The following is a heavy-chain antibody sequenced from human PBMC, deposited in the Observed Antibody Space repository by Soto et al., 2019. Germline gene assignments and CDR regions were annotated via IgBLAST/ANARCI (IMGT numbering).Heavy chain of an antibody. Sequence: QVQLQESGPGLVKPSQTLSLTCTVSGGSISRRDYYWSWIRQLPGKGLEWTGYIFYSGTTYYSPFLNRRLSMSVESTQKQFALKLSSVTAADTAVYYCARDSRDLTDSATGCYYYYGMDGWGRGTTVTV. CDR3: ARDSRDLTDSATGCYYYYGMDG. J-gene: IGHJ6*02. CDR1: GGSISRRDYY. CDR2: IFYSGTT. D-gene: IGHD2-15*01. V-gene: IGHV4-31*03.